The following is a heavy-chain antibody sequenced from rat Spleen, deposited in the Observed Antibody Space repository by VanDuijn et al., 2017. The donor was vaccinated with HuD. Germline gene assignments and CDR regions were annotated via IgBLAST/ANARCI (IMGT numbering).Heavy chain of an antibody. CDR2: ISPSGGST. Sequence: EVQLVESGGGLVQPGRSLKLSCAASGFTFSDYNMAWVRQAPKKGLEWVASISPSGGSTYYRDSVKGRFTVSRDNAKSTLYLQMDSLRSEDTATYYCARHGITTVVTLFDYWGQGVMVTVSS. V-gene: IGHV5-25*01. D-gene: IGHD1-1*01. J-gene: IGHJ2*01. CDR1: GFTFSDYN. CDR3: ARHGITTVVTLFDY.